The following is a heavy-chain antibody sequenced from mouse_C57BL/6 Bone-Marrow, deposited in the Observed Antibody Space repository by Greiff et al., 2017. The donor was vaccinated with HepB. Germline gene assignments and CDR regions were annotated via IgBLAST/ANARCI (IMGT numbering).Heavy chain of an antibody. V-gene: IGHV5-17*01. CDR1: GFTFSDYG. J-gene: IGHJ2*01. CDR2: ISSGSSTI. CDR3: ARNYYGSRTFDY. D-gene: IGHD1-1*01. Sequence: EVKLVESGGGLVKPGGSLKLSCAASGFTFSDYGLHWVRQAPEKGLEWVAYISSGSSTIYYADTVKGRFTISRDNAKNTLFLQMTSLRSEDTAMYYCARNYYGSRTFDYWGQGTTLTVSS.